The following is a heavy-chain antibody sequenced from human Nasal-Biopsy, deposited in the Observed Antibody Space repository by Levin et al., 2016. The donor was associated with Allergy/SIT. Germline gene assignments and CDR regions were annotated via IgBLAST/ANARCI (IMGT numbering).Heavy chain of an antibody. J-gene: IGHJ4*02. D-gene: IGHD6-13*01. Sequence: GESLKISCAASGFSFDKYWMTWVRQAPGKGLEWVANIKEDGSAKYYVDSVKGRFTISRDNAENSLYLQMNSLRPEDTAVYYCAKYGSAWSEFDYWGQGTLVTVSS. V-gene: IGHV3-7*01. CDR1: GFSFDKYW. CDR3: AKYGSAWSEFDY. CDR2: IKEDGSAK.